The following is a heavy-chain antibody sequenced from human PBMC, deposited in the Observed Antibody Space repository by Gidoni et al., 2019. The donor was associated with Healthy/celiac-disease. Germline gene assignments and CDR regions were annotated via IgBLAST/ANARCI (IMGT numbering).Heavy chain of an antibody. Sequence: EVQLVESGGGLVQPGRSLRLSCAASGFTFDDYAMHWVRQAPGKGLEWVSGISWNSGSIGYADSVKGRFTISRDNAKNSLYLQMNSLRAEDTALYYCAKDTVEMATSYYFDYWGQGTLVTVSS. D-gene: IGHD5-12*01. J-gene: IGHJ4*02. CDR3: AKDTVEMATSYYFDY. CDR2: ISWNSGSI. V-gene: IGHV3-9*01. CDR1: GFTFDDYA.